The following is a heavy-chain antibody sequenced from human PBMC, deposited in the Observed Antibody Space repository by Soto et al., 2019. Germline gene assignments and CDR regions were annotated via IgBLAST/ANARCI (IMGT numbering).Heavy chain of an antibody. CDR3: AKVIERSHLRLVAATGLDY. CDR2: IIGSGGST. J-gene: IGHJ4*02. Sequence: GGSLRLSCAASGFTFSSFAMSWVRQAPGKGLEWVSLIIGSGGSTYYVDSVKGRFTVSRDNPKNTLYLQMNSLRAEDTALYYCAKVIERSHLRLVAATGLDYWGPGTLVTVSS. D-gene: IGHD2-15*01. CDR1: GFTFSSFA. V-gene: IGHV3-23*01.